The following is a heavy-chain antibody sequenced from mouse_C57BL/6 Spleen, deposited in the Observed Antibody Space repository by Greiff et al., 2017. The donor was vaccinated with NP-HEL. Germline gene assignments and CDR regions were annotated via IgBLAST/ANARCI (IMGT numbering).Heavy chain of an antibody. CDR2: ISGGGGNT. D-gene: IGHD2-4*01. J-gene: IGHJ2*01. CDR3: ARPDYDYYYFDY. V-gene: IGHV5-9*01. Sequence: EVQGVESGGGLVKPGGSLKLSCAASGFTFSSYTMSWVRQTPEKRLEWVATISGGGGNTYYPDSVKGRFTISRDNAKNTLYLQMSSLRSEDTALYYCARPDYDYYYFDYWGQGTTLTVSS. CDR1: GFTFSSYT.